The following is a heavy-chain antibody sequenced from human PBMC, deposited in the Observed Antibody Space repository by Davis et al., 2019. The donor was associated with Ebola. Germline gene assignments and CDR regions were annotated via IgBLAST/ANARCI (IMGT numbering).Heavy chain of an antibody. Sequence: PGGSLRLSCAASGFTFSSSWMHWVRQAPGKGLVWVSLINNDGSITTYADSVKGRFTISRDNSKNTRYLQMNSLRAEDTAVFYCAKRATVKVAGANYYNAMDAWGKGTTVTVSS. J-gene: IGHJ6*04. D-gene: IGHD6-19*01. CDR3: AKRATVKVAGANYYNAMDA. V-gene: IGHV3-74*01. CDR1: GFTFSSSW. CDR2: INNDGSIT.